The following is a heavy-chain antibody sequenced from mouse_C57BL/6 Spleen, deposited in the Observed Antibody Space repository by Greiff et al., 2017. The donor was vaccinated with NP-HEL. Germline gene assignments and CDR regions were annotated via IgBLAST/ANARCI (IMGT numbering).Heavy chain of an antibody. V-gene: IGHV1-80*01. Sequence: QVQLQQSGAELVKPGASVKISCTASGYAFSSYWMNWVKQRPGKGLEWIGQIYPGDGDTNYNGTFKGKATLTADKSSSTAYMQLSSLTSEDSAVYFCARAGLSYGSSFFDYWGQGTTLTVSS. CDR3: ARAGLSYGSSFFDY. CDR1: GYAFSSYW. D-gene: IGHD1-1*01. CDR2: IYPGDGDT. J-gene: IGHJ2*01.